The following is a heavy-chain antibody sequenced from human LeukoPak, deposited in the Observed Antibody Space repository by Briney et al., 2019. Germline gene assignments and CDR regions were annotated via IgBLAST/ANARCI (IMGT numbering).Heavy chain of an antibody. CDR1: GGSISSHY. J-gene: IGHJ6*04. CDR2: IYYSGST. Sequence: SETLSLTCTVSGGSISSHYWSWIRQPPGKGLEWIGYIYYSGSTNYNPSLKSRVTISVDTSKNQFSLKLSPVTAADTAVYYCATIYCSSSSCYPSVWGKGTTVSVSS. D-gene: IGHD2-2*01. V-gene: IGHV4-59*11. CDR3: ATIYCSSSSCYPSV.